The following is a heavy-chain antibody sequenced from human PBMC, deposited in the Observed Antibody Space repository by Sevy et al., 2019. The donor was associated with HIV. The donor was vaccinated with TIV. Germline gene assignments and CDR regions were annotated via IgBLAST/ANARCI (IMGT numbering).Heavy chain of an antibody. CDR1: GFTFDDYG. J-gene: IGHJ4*02. Sequence: GGSLRLSCAGAGFTFDDYGMNWVRQVPGKGLEWVSGINWNGGNRGYADSVKGRFTISRDNAKNSLYLQMNSVRAEDTAVYYCARDLFSGGNAVYGYWGQGTLVTVSS. CDR3: ARDLFSGGNAVYGY. D-gene: IGHD2-15*01. V-gene: IGHV3-20*04. CDR2: INWNGGNR.